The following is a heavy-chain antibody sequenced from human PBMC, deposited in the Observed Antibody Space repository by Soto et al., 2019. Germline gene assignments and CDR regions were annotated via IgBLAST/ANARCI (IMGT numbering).Heavy chain of an antibody. J-gene: IGHJ4*02. CDR3: ARTPEVDYDSSGLFDY. Sequence: QVQLVQSGAEVKKPGASVKVSCKASGYTFTSYGISWVRQAPGQGLDWMGWISAYNGNTNYAQKLQGRVTMTTDTSTSTAYMELRSLRSDDTAVYYCARTPEVDYDSSGLFDYWGQGTLVTVSS. CDR2: ISAYNGNT. CDR1: GYTFTSYG. V-gene: IGHV1-18*01. D-gene: IGHD3-22*01.